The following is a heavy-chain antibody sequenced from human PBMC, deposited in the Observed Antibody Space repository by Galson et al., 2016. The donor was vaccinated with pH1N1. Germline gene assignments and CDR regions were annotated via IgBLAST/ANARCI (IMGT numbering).Heavy chain of an antibody. Sequence: SVKVSCKASGYTFTDYDINWVRQGTGQGLEWMGWTNPNNDNTGYAQKFQGRVTMTRNTSISTAYMELSSLRSEDTAVYYCARGGYCSGGSCYDVFDYWGQGTPVTISS. CDR3: ARGGYCSGGSCYDVFDY. V-gene: IGHV1-8*01. CDR2: TNPNNDNT. J-gene: IGHJ4*02. CDR1: GYTFTDYD. D-gene: IGHD2-15*01.